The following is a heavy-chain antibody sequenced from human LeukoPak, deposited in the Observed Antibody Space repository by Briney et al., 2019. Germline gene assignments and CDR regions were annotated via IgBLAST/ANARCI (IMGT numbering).Heavy chain of an antibody. CDR2: IYYSGST. Sequence: SSETLSLTCTVSGGSISSYYWSWIRQSPGKGLEWIGYIYYSGSTNYNPSLKSRVTISVDTSKNQFSLKLSSVTAADTAVYYCARVPVYSNWFDPWGQGTLVTVSS. CDR1: GGSISSYY. D-gene: IGHD2-8*01. CDR3: ARVPVYSNWFDP. V-gene: IGHV4-59*01. J-gene: IGHJ5*02.